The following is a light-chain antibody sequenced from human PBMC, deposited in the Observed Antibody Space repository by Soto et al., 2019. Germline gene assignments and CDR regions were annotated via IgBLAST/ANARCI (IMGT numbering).Light chain of an antibody. CDR1: QSVSSNY. Sequence: EIVLTQSPGTLSLSPGERATLSCRASQSVSSNYLAWYQQQPGQAPRPLIYCASSRATGIPDSFSGSGAGTDFTLTISRLESEDFAVYYCQQYGSSPWTVGQGTKVEIK. J-gene: IGKJ1*01. CDR2: CAS. V-gene: IGKV3-20*01. CDR3: QQYGSSPWT.